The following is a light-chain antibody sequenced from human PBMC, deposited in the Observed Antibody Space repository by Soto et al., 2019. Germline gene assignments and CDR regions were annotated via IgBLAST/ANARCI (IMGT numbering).Light chain of an antibody. CDR3: QPYVSSPLFS. V-gene: IGKV3-20*01. CDR1: QSVSSSY. CDR2: GAS. J-gene: IGKJ3*01. Sequence: EIVLTQSPGTLSLSPGERATLSCRASQSVSSSYLAWYQQKPGQAPRLLIYGASSRATGIPDRFSGSGSGTPFTLTISRLEPEDFAVYSCQPYVSSPLFSSVPGPKVDI.